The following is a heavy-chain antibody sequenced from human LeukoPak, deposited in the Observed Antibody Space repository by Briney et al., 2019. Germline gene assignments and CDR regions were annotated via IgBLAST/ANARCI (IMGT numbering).Heavy chain of an antibody. Sequence: PGGPLRLSCAASGFTFSSYGMHWVRQAPGKGLEWVAFIRYDGSNKYYADSVKGRFTISRDNSKNTLYLQMNSLRAEDTAVYYCAKALKFWSGQEGDDYWGQGTLVTVSS. D-gene: IGHD3-3*01. J-gene: IGHJ4*02. CDR1: GFTFSSYG. CDR2: IRYDGSNK. V-gene: IGHV3-30*02. CDR3: AKALKFWSGQEGDDY.